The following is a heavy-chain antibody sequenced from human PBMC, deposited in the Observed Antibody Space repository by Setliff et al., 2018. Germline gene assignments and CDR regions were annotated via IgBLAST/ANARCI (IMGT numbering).Heavy chain of an antibody. CDR1: GGSFSGYY. CDR2: INHRGTT. J-gene: IGHJ5*02. D-gene: IGHD3-22*01. V-gene: IGHV4-34*01. CDR3: ARGPRFDYESPTYRRRFDP. Sequence: SETLSLTCAVYGGSFSGYYWNWIRQAPGKGLEWSGEINHRGTTSYTPSLKGRVTISVDTSRDLFSLKLSSVTAADTAVYFCARGPRFDYESPTYRRRFDPWGQGTAVTVSS.